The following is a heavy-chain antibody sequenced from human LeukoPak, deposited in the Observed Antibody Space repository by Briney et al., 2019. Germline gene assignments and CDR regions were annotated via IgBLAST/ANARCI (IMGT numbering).Heavy chain of an antibody. D-gene: IGHD6-6*01. V-gene: IGHV3-9*01. CDR3: ARDHGLSIAALDYYYGMDV. CDR1: GFTFDDYA. Sequence: PGGSLRLSCAASGFTFDDYAMHWVRQAPGKGLEWVSGISWNSGSIGYADSVKGRFTISRDNAKNSLYLQMNSLRAEDTAVYYCARDHGLSIAALDYYYGMDVWGQGTTVTVSS. J-gene: IGHJ6*02. CDR2: ISWNSGSI.